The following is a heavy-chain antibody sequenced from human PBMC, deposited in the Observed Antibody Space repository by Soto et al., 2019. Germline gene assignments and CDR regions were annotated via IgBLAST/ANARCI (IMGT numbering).Heavy chain of an antibody. Sequence: SETLSLTCTVSGGSISSGNHYWSWIRQHPGKGLEWIGYIYYSGSTDYNASLKSRVTMSVDTSKNQFSLKLISVTAADTAVYYCARVVRNAWYSFDYWGQGTLVTVSS. J-gene: IGHJ4*02. CDR1: GGSISSGNHY. V-gene: IGHV4-31*03. D-gene: IGHD6-19*01. CDR3: ARVVRNAWYSFDY. CDR2: IYYSGST.